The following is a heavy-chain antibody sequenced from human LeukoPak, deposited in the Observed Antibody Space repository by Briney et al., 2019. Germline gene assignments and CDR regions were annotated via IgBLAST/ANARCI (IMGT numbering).Heavy chain of an antibody. J-gene: IGHJ4*02. Sequence: KLQGRVTMTTDTSTSTAYMELRSLRSDDTAVYYCARVVGAAYYFDYWGQGTLVTVSS. V-gene: IGHV1-18*01. CDR3: ARVVGAAYYFDY. D-gene: IGHD1-26*01.